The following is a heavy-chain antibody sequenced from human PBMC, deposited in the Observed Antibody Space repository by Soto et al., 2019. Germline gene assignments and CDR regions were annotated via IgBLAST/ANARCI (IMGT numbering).Heavy chain of an antibody. CDR1: GFTFSSYA. CDR2: TSGSGGST. V-gene: IGHV3-23*01. Sequence: LRLSCAVSGFTFSSYAMSWVRQAPGKGLKWVSATSGSGGSTYYADSVKGRFTISRDNSKNTLYLQMNSLRAEDTAVYYCAKNDYDFWSGYPDYWGHGTLVTVSS. D-gene: IGHD3-3*01. CDR3: AKNDYDFWSGYPDY. J-gene: IGHJ4*01.